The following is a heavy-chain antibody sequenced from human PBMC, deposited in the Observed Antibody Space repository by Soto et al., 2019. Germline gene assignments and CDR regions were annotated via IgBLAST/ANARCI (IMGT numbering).Heavy chain of an antibody. J-gene: IGHJ4*02. D-gene: IGHD3-10*01. CDR1: GGSISSYY. CDR3: ARGATMVRGVKFDY. Sequence: QVQLQESGPGLVKPSETLSLTCTVSGGSISSYYWSWIRQPPGKGLEWIGYIYYSGRTNYNPSLKSRVTISVDTSKNQFSLKLSSVTAADTAVYYCARGATMVRGVKFDYWGQGTLVTVSS. CDR2: IYYSGRT. V-gene: IGHV4-59*01.